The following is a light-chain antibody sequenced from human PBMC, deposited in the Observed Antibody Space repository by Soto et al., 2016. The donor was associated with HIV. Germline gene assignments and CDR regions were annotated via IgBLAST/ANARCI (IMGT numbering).Light chain of an antibody. CDR1: QLGSRF. J-gene: IGLJ2*01. CDR3: QAWDSTTAV. V-gene: IGLV3-1*01. Sequence: SFELTQPPSVSVSPGQTASITCSSDQLGSRFVWWYQQRPGHSPLLVISHNDKQPSGIPERFSGSNSGNTATLTISGTQAMDEADYYCQAWDSTTAVFGGGTKLTVL. CDR2: HND.